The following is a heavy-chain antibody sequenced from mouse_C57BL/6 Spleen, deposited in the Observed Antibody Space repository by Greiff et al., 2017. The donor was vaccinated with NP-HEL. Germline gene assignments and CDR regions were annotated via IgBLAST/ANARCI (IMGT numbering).Heavy chain of an antibody. V-gene: IGHV3-6*01. CDR1: GYSITSGYY. D-gene: IGHD1-1*01. CDR2: ISYDGSN. Sequence: EVQLQQSGPGLVKPSQSLSLTCSVTGYSITSGYYWNWIRQFPGNKLEWMGYISYDGSNNYNPSLKNRISITRDTSKNQFFLKLNSVTTEDTATYYCARGDYGPWFAYWGQGTLVTVSA. J-gene: IGHJ3*01. CDR3: ARGDYGPWFAY.